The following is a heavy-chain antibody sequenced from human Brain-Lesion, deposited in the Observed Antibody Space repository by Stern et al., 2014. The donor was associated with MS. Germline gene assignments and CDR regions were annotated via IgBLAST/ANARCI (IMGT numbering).Heavy chain of an antibody. CDR3: ARVPDYGDAFFDY. V-gene: IGHV4-30-4*01. Sequence: QVQLGQSGPGLVKPSQTLSLTCTVSGGSISSGDNYWSWIRQPPGKGPEWIGYIHYSGGTYFNPYLKSRATISADTSKNQFSLKLNSMTAADTAVYYCARVPDYGDAFFDYWGQGILVTVSS. D-gene: IGHD4-17*01. CDR1: GGSISSGDNY. J-gene: IGHJ4*02. CDR2: IHYSGGT.